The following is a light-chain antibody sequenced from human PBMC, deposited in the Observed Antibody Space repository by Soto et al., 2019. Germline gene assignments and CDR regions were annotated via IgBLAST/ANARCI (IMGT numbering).Light chain of an antibody. J-gene: IGLJ2*01. CDR1: SSNIGSNT. Sequence: QLVLSQPPSASGTPGQRVTISCSGSSSNIGSNTINWYQQLPGTAPKLLIYSNNQRPSGVPDRFSASKSGTSASLAISGRQSEDEADYYCAAWDDSLNGVVFGGGTKVTV. V-gene: IGLV1-44*01. CDR2: SNN. CDR3: AAWDDSLNGVV.